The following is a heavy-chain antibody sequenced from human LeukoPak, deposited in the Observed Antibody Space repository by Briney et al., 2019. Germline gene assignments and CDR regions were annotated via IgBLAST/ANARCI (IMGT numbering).Heavy chain of an antibody. J-gene: IGHJ4*02. CDR2: INHSGST. CDR1: GGSFSGYY. V-gene: IGHV4-34*01. Sequence: SETLSLTCAVYGGSFSGYYWSWIRQPPGKGLEWIGEINHSGSTNYNPSLKSRVTISVDTSKNQFSLKLSSVTAADTAVYYCARGLIVVVPAALDYWGQGTLVTVPS. D-gene: IGHD2-2*01. CDR3: ARGLIVVVPAALDY.